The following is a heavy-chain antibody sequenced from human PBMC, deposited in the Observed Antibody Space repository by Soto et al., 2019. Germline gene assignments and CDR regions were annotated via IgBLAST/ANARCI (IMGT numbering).Heavy chain of an antibody. V-gene: IGHV3-30-3*01. CDR3: ARDEPQDIVLMVPADHALAFDI. CDR1: GFTFSSYA. J-gene: IGHJ3*02. CDR2: ISYDGSNK. Sequence: GGSLRLSCAASGFTFSSYAMHWVRQAPGKGLEWVAVISYDGSNKYYADSVKGRFTISRDNSKNTLYLQMNSLRAEDTAVYYCARDEPQDIVLMVPADHALAFDIWGQGTMVTVSS. D-gene: IGHD2-8*01.